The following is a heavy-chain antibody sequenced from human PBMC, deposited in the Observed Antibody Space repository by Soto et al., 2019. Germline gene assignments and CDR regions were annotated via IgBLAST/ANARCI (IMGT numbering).Heavy chain of an antibody. CDR2: ISAYNGNT. V-gene: IGHV1-18*01. Sequence: ASVKVSCKTSGYTFTNFGLSWVRQAPGQGLEWMGWISAYNGNTNYAQKLQGRVTMTTDTSTSTAYMELRSLRSDDTAVYYCARDSPPFDPWGQGTLVTVSS. J-gene: IGHJ5*02. CDR1: GYTFTNFG. CDR3: ARDSPPFDP.